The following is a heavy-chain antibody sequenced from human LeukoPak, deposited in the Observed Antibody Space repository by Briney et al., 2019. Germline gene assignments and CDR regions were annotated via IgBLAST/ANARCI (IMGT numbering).Heavy chain of an antibody. V-gene: IGHV3-21*01. CDR1: GFTFSSYG. Sequence: PGGSLRLSCAASGFTFSSYGMNWVRQAPGKGLEWVSSISSSSSYIYYADSVKGRFTISRDNAKNSLYLQMNSLRAEDTAVYYCARGGISFTYYYYYMDVWGKGTTVTISS. CDR3: ARGGISFTYYYYYMDV. CDR2: ISSSSSYI. J-gene: IGHJ6*03. D-gene: IGHD3-10*01.